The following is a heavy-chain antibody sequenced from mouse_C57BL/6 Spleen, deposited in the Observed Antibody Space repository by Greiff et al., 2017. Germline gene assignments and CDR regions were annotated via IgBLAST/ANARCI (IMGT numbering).Heavy chain of an antibody. J-gene: IGHJ4*01. CDR3: ASPSTGYAMDY. CDR2: IYPGDGDT. Sequence: QVQLQQSGAELVKPGASVKISCKASGYAFSSYWMNWVKQRPGQGLEWIGQIYPGDGDTNYNGKFKGKATLTAAKSSSTAYMPLSSLTSEDSAVYFCASPSTGYAMDYWGQGTSVTVSS. CDR1: GYAFSSYW. V-gene: IGHV1-80*01.